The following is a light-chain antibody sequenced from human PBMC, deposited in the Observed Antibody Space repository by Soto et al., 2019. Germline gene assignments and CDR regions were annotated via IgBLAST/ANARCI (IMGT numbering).Light chain of an antibody. CDR2: GAA. CDR1: QSVTKS. V-gene: IGKV3-20*01. Sequence: EIVLTQSPGTLSLSPGERATLSCRASQSVTKSLAWYQQKPGQAPRLLIYGAASRATGIPDRFSGSGSATDFTLTISRLESEDFAVYYCQQYGGSPRTFGQGTNADIK. CDR3: QQYGGSPRT. J-gene: IGKJ1*01.